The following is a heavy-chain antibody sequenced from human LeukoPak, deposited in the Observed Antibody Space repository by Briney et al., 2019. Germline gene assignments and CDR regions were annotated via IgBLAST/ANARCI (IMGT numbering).Heavy chain of an antibody. D-gene: IGHD6-19*01. CDR3: ATEKWLDAPVHYMDV. J-gene: IGHJ6*03. CDR2: IKQDGSEK. CDR1: GFTFSSYW. V-gene: IGHV3-7*01. Sequence: GGSLRLSCAASGFTFSSYWMSWVRQAPGKGLEWVANIKQDGSEKYYVDSVKGRFTISRDNAKNSLYLQMNSLRAEDTAVYYCATEKWLDAPVHYMDVWGKGTTVTVSS.